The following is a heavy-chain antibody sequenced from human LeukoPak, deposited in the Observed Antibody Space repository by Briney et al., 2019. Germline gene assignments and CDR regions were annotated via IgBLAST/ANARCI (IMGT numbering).Heavy chain of an antibody. D-gene: IGHD3-22*01. CDR3: ARFTVDGSGYPYYMDV. Sequence: SETLSLTCTVSGYSITSGYYWGWIRQPPGGGLEWIGSIYNGGSIYYDPSLKSRVTISVATSKTEVSLKLSSVTAADTAVYYCARFTVDGSGYPYYMDVWGKGTTVTVSS. J-gene: IGHJ6*03. CDR2: IYNGGSI. V-gene: IGHV4-38-2*02. CDR1: GYSITSGYY.